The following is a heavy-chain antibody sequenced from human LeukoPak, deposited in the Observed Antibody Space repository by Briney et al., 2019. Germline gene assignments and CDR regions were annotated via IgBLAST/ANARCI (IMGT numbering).Heavy chain of an antibody. Sequence: GGSLRLSCAASGFTFSSYATSWVRQAPGKGLEWVSAISGSGGSTYYADSVKGRFTISRDNSKNTLYLQMNSLRAEDTAVYYCARLPGYCSSNSCYKMTIPFDYWGQGTLVTVSS. J-gene: IGHJ4*02. CDR1: GFTFSSYA. CDR3: ARLPGYCSSNSCYKMTIPFDY. CDR2: ISGSGGST. D-gene: IGHD2-2*02. V-gene: IGHV3-23*01.